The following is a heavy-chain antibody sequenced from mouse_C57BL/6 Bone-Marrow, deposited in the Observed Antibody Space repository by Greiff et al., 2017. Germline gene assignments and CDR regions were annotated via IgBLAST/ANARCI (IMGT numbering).Heavy chain of an antibody. CDR2: ISSGGSYT. J-gene: IGHJ4*01. CDR3: ARNGNYGKAMDY. D-gene: IGHD2-1*01. Sequence: EVQVVESGGDLVKPGGSLKLSCAASGFTFSSYGMSWVRQTPDKRLEWVATISSGGSYTYYPDSVKGRFTISRDNAKNTLYLQMSSLKSEDTAMYYCARNGNYGKAMDYWGQGTSVTVSS. V-gene: IGHV5-6*01. CDR1: GFTFSSYG.